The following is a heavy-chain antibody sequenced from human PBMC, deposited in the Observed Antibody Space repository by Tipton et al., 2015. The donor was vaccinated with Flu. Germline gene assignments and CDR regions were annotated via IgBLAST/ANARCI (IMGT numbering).Heavy chain of an antibody. CDR1: GGSISSSSYY. J-gene: IGHJ4*02. Sequence: LRLSCTVSGGSISSSSYYWGWIRQPPGKGLEWIGSIYYSGSTYYNPSLKSRVTISVDTSKNQFSLKLSSVTAADTAVYYCARVVTGNGYYFDYWGQGTLVTVCS. D-gene: IGHD5-18*01. V-gene: IGHV4-39*07. CDR2: IYYSGST. CDR3: ARVVTGNGYYFDY.